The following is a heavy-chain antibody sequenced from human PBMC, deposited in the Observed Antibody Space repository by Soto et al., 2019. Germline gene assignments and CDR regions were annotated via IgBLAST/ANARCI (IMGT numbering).Heavy chain of an antibody. V-gene: IGHV3-23*01. D-gene: IGHD6-19*01. CDR1: GFTFSSYA. J-gene: IGHJ5*02. CDR3: AKGIRYSSGYRDWFDP. Sequence: GESLKISCAASGFTFSSYAMSWVRQAPGKGLEWVSSISGSGDTTYYADSVRGRFTISRDNSNNTLYLQMNSLRAEDTAVYYCAKGIRYSSGYRDWFDPWGQGTLVTVSS. CDR2: ISGSGDTT.